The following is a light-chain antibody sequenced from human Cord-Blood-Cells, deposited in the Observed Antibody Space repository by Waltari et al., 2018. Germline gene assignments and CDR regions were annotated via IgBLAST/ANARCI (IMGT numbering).Light chain of an antibody. CDR3: QKYNRTPR. CDR1: QGIRNY. J-gene: IGKJ4*02. V-gene: IGKV1-27*01. CDR2: AAS. Sequence: DIQMTQSPSSLSASVGDRVTITCRASQGIRNYLAWYQQKPGKVPKLLIYAASTLQSGVPSRFSASGSGTDFTLTISSLQPEDVATDYCQKYNRTPRFGGGTKVEIK.